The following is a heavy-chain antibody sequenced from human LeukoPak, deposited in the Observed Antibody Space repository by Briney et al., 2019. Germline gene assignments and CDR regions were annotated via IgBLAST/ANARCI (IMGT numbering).Heavy chain of an antibody. V-gene: IGHV3-48*04. J-gene: IGHJ4*02. CDR2: ISSSSSSK. CDR1: GFSISSHW. CDR3: GRYKWGGDTPMAGGY. D-gene: IGHD5-18*01. Sequence: GGSLRLSCVASGFSISSHWMSWVRRAPGKGLEWVSYISSSSSSKYYADAVRGRFTISRDNAKNSLYLQMNSLSAEDTAVYYCGRYKWGGDTPMAGGYWGQGTLVTVSS.